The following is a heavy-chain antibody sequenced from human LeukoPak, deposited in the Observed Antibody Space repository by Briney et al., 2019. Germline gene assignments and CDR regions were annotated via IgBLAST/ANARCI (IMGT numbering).Heavy chain of an antibody. CDR3: ARAAYSSTWYSRYFDL. CDR2: ISGSGGST. J-gene: IGHJ2*01. V-gene: IGHV3-23*01. Sequence: GGSLRLSCAASRFTFRTYAMNWVRQAPGKGLEWVSHISGSGGSTYYADSVKGRFTISRDNSKNTLYLQMNSLRAGDTAVYYCARAAYSSTWYSRYFDLWGRGTLVTVSS. D-gene: IGHD6-13*01. CDR1: RFTFRTYA.